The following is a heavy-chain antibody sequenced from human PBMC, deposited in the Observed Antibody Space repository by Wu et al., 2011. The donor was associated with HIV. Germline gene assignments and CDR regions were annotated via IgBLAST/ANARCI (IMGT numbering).Heavy chain of an antibody. V-gene: IGHV1-2*02. CDR3: VRGTGRPTYNVLTGFLNWLDP. CDR2: INPKTGDT. Sequence: QVQLVQSGAEVKKPGASVKVSCKASGYTFTDYYIHWVRQAPGQGLEWMGWINPKTGDTNYAEKFQGRVIMTGDTSTDTVYMNLSSLRPDDTAVYYCVRGTGRPTYNVLTGFLNWLDPWGQGTLVTVSS. J-gene: IGHJ5*02. CDR1: GYTFTDYY. D-gene: IGHD3-9*01.